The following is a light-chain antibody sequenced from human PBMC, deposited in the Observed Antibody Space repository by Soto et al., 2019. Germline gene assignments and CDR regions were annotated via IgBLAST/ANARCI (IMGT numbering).Light chain of an antibody. CDR2: DAS. CDR1: QSISTW. V-gene: IGKV1-5*01. J-gene: IGKJ2*02. CDR3: QQYNSYCT. Sequence: DIQMTQSPSTLSASVGDRVTITCRASQSISTWLAWYQQKPGKAPKLLIYDASSLESGVPLRFSGSGSGTEFTLTISSLQPDAFATYYCQQYNSYCTFGQGTKLEIK.